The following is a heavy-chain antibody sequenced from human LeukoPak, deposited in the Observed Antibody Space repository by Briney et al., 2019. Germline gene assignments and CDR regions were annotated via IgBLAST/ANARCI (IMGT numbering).Heavy chain of an antibody. V-gene: IGHV3-7*01. Sequence: GGSLRLSCAASGFTFSGSWMSWVRQAPGKGLEWVASIDQDGGEKYSLDSVKGRFTISRDNTKSSLYLQMNSLRAEDTAMYYCARYRHLYYWGQGTLVTVSS. D-gene: IGHD3-16*01. J-gene: IGHJ4*02. CDR1: GFTFSGSW. CDR3: ARYRHLYY. CDR2: IDQDGGEK.